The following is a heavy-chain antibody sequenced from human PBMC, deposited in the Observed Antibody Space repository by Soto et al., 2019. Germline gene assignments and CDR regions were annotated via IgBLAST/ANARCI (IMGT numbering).Heavy chain of an antibody. CDR3: ARAPLGCSGGSCYFAP. D-gene: IGHD2-15*01. J-gene: IGHJ5*02. V-gene: IGHV1-18*04. Sequence: QVQLVQSGAEVKKPGASVKVSCKASGYTFNSYDIGWVRQAPVQGLEWMGWISAYNGNTNYAQKLQGRVTMTTDTSTSTAYMELRSLRSDDTAVYYCARAPLGCSGGSCYFAPWGQGTLVTVSS. CDR2: ISAYNGNT. CDR1: GYTFNSYD.